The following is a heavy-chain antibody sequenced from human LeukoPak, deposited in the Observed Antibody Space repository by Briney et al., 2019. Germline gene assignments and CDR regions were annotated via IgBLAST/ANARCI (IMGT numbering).Heavy chain of an antibody. J-gene: IGHJ4*02. V-gene: IGHV3-23*01. CDR2: ISGIGSNI. D-gene: IGHD5-24*01. CDR3: ATNRDGYNY. Sequence: GGSLRLSCAASGFTFSNYAMTWVRQPPAKGLEGVSSISGIGSNIYYAESVKGRFTISRDNSKNTLHVQMNSLRAEDTAIYYCATNRDGYNYWGQGTLVTVSS. CDR1: GFTFSNYA.